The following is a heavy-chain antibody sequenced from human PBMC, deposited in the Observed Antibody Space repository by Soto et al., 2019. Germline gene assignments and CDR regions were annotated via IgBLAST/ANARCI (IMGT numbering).Heavy chain of an antibody. D-gene: IGHD3-22*01. V-gene: IGHV4-38-2*01. J-gene: IGHJ5*02. CDR3: ARVGPWVPYYYDSSPYTFENWFDP. Sequence: SETLSLTCAVSGSSISSGYYWGWLRQPPGKGLEWSGSIYHGGSTYYNPSLNSRVTLSIDMTTNHVSLILNSVTAADTAVSYCARVGPWVPYYYDSSPYTFENWFDPGGQGTLVTVSS. CDR1: GSSISSGYY. CDR2: IYHGGST.